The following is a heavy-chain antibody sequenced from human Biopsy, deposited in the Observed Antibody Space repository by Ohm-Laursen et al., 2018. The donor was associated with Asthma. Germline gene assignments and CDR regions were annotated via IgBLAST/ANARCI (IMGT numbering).Heavy chain of an antibody. CDR1: GYTFSDSW. CDR2: IFAANSET. Sequence: GDSLRISCKASGYTFSDSWTGWVRQMPGKGLAWMGIIFAANSETKYSPSFQGQVTIPADMSISTAFLQWSSLKASDTAIYYCARFIDGTFFVDYWGQGTLVTVSS. J-gene: IGHJ4*02. CDR3: ARFIDGTFFVDY. D-gene: IGHD1-7*01. V-gene: IGHV5-51*01.